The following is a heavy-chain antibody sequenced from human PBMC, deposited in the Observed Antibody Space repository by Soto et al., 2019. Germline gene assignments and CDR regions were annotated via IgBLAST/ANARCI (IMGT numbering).Heavy chain of an antibody. CDR2: IYYSGST. J-gene: IGHJ5*02. CDR1: GGSINSGSYF. Sequence: PSETLSLTCSVSGGSINSGSYFWGWVRQPPGKGLEWIGGIYYSGSTYYNPSLRSRVTISVDTSKNQFSLKLSSVTAADTAVFYCARHYSSGSRNWFDPWGQGTLVTVSS. V-gene: IGHV4-39*01. CDR3: ARHYSSGSRNWFDP. D-gene: IGHD6-19*01.